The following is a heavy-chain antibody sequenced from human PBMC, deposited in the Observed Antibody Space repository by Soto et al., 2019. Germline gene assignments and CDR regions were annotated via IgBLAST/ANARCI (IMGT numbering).Heavy chain of an antibody. D-gene: IGHD7-27*01. CDR3: AKRPLNWGRWYFDL. CDR1: GITFSNYA. Sequence: EVQLLESGGGLVQPGGSLRLSCAASGITFSNYAMTWVRQAPGKGLEWVSVIGDSGSFTFYADSVKGRFTISRDNSGGTLYLQMNSLRAEDTAIYYCAKRPLNWGRWYFDLWGRGTLVTVSS. CDR2: IGDSGSFT. J-gene: IGHJ2*01. V-gene: IGHV3-23*01.